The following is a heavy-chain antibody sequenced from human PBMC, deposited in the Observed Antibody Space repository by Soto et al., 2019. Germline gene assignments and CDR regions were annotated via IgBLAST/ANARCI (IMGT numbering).Heavy chain of an antibody. Sequence: SETLSLTCTFSGGPISSYYWSWIRQPPGKGLEWIGYIYYSGSTNYNPSLKSRVTISVDTSKNQFSLKLSSVTAADTAVYYCARRYGSAFDIWGQGTMVTVSS. CDR3: ARRYGSAFDI. V-gene: IGHV4-59*08. CDR2: IYYSGST. J-gene: IGHJ3*02. D-gene: IGHD3-10*01. CDR1: GGPISSYY.